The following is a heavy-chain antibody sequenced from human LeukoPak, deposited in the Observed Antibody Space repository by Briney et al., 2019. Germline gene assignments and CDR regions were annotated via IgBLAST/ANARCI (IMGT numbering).Heavy chain of an antibody. CDR2: MNPNSGNT. V-gene: IGHV1-18*01. CDR1: GYTFTSYD. J-gene: IGHJ4*02. D-gene: IGHD5-12*01. Sequence: ASVKVSCKASGYTFTSYDINWVRQATGQGLEWMGWMNPNSGNTNYAQKLQGRVTMTTDTSTSTAYMELRSLRSDDTAVYYCARDDPESGYDWVYWGQGTLVTVSS. CDR3: ARDDPESGYDWVY.